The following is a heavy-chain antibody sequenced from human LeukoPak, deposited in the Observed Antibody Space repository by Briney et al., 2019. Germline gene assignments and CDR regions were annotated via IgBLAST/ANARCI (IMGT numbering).Heavy chain of an antibody. J-gene: IGHJ6*03. CDR2: ISSSSSYI. D-gene: IGHD1-14*01. CDR1: GFTFGSYS. V-gene: IGHV3-21*01. Sequence: GGSLRLSCAASGFTFGSYSMNWVRQAPGKGLEWVSSISSSSSYIYYADTVKGRFTISRDNAKNSLYLQMNSLRAEDTAVYYCAKTNPSYYYYYMDVWGKGTTVTVSS. CDR3: AKTNPSYYYYYMDV.